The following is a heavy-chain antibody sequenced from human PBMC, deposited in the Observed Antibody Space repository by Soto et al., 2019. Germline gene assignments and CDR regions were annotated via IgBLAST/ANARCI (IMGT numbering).Heavy chain of an antibody. V-gene: IGHV1-18*01. CDR2: ISAYNGNT. J-gene: IGHJ3*02. CDR1: GYTFTSYG. D-gene: IGHD2-15*01. Sequence: QVQLVQSGAEVKKPGASVKVSCKASGYTFTSYGISWVRQAPGQGLEWMGWISAYNGNTNYAQKLQGRVTMTTDTSPSTAYMELRSLRSDDTAVYYCARDTADCSGGSCYSQDAFDIWGQGTMVTVSS. CDR3: ARDTADCSGGSCYSQDAFDI.